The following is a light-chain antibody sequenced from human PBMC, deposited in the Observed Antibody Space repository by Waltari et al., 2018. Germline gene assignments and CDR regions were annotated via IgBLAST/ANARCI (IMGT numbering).Light chain of an antibody. Sequence: QSVLTQPPSASGTPGQRVTISCSGSSSNIGSNFVYWYQQLPGTAPKLLISRNNQRPSGVPDRSSGSKSGTSASLAISGLRSEDEADYDCAAWDDSLSGPVFGGGTKLTVL. J-gene: IGLJ3*02. CDR2: RNN. V-gene: IGLV1-47*01. CDR1: SSNIGSNF. CDR3: AAWDDSLSGPV.